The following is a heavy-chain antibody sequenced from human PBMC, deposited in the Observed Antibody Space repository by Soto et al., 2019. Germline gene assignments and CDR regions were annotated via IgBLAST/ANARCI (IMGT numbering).Heavy chain of an antibody. J-gene: IGHJ6*02. CDR3: ARLRVVVTAKNGMDV. D-gene: IGHD2-21*02. CDR1: GYSFTSYW. V-gene: IGHV5-51*01. CDR2: IYPGDSDT. Sequence: PGESLKISCKGSGYSFTSYWIGWVRQMPGKGLEWMGIIYPGDSDTRYSPSFQGQVTISADKSISTAYLQWSSLKASDTAMYYCARLRVVVTAKNGMDVWGQGTTVTVSS.